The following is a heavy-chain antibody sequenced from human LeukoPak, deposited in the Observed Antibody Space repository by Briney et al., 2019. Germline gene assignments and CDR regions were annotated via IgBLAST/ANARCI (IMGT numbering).Heavy chain of an antibody. J-gene: IGHJ6*03. CDR3: AAGGGWDPSFGVVTHIDA. CDR2: IDNDGHGI. Sequence: GGSLRLSCAASGFTFSGYWMHWVRQGPEKGLELVSRIDNDGHGIIYADSVKGRFTTSRDNAKNTLYLQMNSLRAEDTAVYYCAAGGGWDPSFGVVTHIDAWGKGTTVAVS. CDR1: GFTFSGYW. V-gene: IGHV3-74*01. D-gene: IGHD3-3*01.